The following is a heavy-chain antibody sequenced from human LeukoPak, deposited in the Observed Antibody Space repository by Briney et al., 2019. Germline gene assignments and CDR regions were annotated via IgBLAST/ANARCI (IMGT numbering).Heavy chain of an antibody. J-gene: IGHJ4*02. Sequence: GGSLRLSCAASGFTLRYHAMTWVRQAPGKGLEWVSANSGSGGSTYYADSVKGRFTVSRDNSENTLYLQMNSLRAEDTAVYYCARGRGVSLDYWGQGALVTVSS. CDR3: ARGRGVSLDY. CDR1: GFTLRYHA. V-gene: IGHV3-23*01. CDR2: NSGSGGST. D-gene: IGHD3-10*01.